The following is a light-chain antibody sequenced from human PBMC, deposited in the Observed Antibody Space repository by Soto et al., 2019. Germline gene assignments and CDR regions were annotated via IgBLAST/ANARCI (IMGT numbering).Light chain of an antibody. Sequence: QSALSQPPSASGSPGQSVTISCSGISSDIRDSNYVSWYQQHPGKAPKLVVSEVTKRPSGVPDRFSGSRSGTTAFLTISGLLTEDEADYYCGSKAGSDKHVVFGGGTQLTVL. CDR1: SSDIRDSNY. CDR3: GSKAGSDKHVV. J-gene: IGLJ2*01. CDR2: EVT. V-gene: IGLV2-8*01.